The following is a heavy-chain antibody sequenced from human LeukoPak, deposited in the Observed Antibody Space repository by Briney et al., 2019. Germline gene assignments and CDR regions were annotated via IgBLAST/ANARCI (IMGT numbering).Heavy chain of an antibody. CDR2: IRYDGSNK. J-gene: IGHJ4*02. V-gene: IGHV3-30*02. Sequence: GGSLRLSCAASGFTFSSYGMHWVRQAPGKGLEWVAFIRYDGSNKYYAGSVKGRFTISRDNSKNTLYLQMNSLRAEDTAVYYCAKDDSSGYYYWGQGTLVTVSS. CDR3: AKDDSSGYYY. CDR1: GFTFSSYG. D-gene: IGHD3-22*01.